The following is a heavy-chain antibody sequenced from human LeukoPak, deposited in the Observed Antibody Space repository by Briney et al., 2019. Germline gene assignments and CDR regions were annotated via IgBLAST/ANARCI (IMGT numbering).Heavy chain of an antibody. D-gene: IGHD1-7*01. Sequence: PGGSLRLSCAASGFTFSSYAMSWVRQAPGKGLEWVSAISGSGGSTYYADSVKGRFTISRDNSKNTLYLQMNSLRAEDTAVYYRAKRRGLELLYYYYMDVGGKGTPVTVSS. J-gene: IGHJ6*03. CDR2: ISGSGGST. CDR3: AKRRGLELLYYYYMDV. CDR1: GFTFSSYA. V-gene: IGHV3-23*01.